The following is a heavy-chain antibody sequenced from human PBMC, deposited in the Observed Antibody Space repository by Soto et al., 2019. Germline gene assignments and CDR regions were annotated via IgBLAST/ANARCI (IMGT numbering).Heavy chain of an antibody. CDR3: ARPNPQRGSGFLFDS. Sequence: QVQLVQSGAEVKKPGSSVKVSCKASGGTFSSYTISWVRQAPGQGREWMGRIIPILGITNYAQKCQGRVTITADKSTSTAYMELSSLRYEDTAVYYCARPNPQRGSGFLFDSWGQGTLVTVSS. CDR1: GGTFSSYT. CDR2: IIPILGIT. J-gene: IGHJ4*02. D-gene: IGHD2-21*01. V-gene: IGHV1-69*02.